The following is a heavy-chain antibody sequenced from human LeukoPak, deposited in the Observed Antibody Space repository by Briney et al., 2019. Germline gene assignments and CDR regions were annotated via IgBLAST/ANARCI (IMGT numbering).Heavy chain of an antibody. CDR1: GYTFTSYG. CDR3: ARTSSSGWYPWYFDL. Sequence: ASVKVSCKASGYTFTSYGISWVRQAPGQGLEWMGWISAYNGNTNYAQKLQGRVTMTTDTSTSTAYMELRSLRSDGTAVYYCARTSSSGWYPWYFDLWGRGTLATVSS. D-gene: IGHD6-19*01. V-gene: IGHV1-18*01. CDR2: ISAYNGNT. J-gene: IGHJ2*01.